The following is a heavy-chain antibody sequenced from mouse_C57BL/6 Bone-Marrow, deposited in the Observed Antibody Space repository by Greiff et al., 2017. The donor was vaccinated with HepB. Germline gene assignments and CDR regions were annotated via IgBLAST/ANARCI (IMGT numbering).Heavy chain of an antibody. Sequence: EVQRVESGEGLVKPGGSLKLSCAASGFTFSSYAMSWVRQTPEKRLEWVAYISSGGDYIYYADTVKGRFTISRDNARNTLYLQMSSLKSEDTAMYYCTRDGLITTVVENYAMDYWGQGTSVTVSS. J-gene: IGHJ4*01. V-gene: IGHV5-9-1*02. D-gene: IGHD1-1*01. CDR2: ISSGGDYI. CDR1: GFTFSSYA. CDR3: TRDGLITTVVENYAMDY.